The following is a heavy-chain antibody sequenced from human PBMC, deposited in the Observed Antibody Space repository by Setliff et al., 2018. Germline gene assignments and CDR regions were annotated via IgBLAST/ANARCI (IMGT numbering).Heavy chain of an antibody. CDR1: GFSFSDYY. CDR2: ISNDAYTI. Sequence: GGSLRLSCAASGFSFSDYYMMWIRQAPGKGLKWVSYISNDAYTIHYADSMKGRLTISRDNSKNSVFLQMNSLRVEDTAVYYCARVHYETSTYSPTLFDHWGQGALVTVSS. CDR3: ARVHYETSTYSPTLFDH. J-gene: IGHJ4*02. V-gene: IGHV3-11*01. D-gene: IGHD3-22*01.